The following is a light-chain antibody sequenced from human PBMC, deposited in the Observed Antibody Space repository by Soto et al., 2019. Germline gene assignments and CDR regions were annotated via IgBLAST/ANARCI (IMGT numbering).Light chain of an antibody. J-gene: IGLJ1*01. CDR3: CAYSTSGTHV. V-gene: IGLV2-14*03. CDR2: DVN. CDR1: SSDVGSYDY. Sequence: QSVLTQPASVSGSPGQSITFSCTGTSSDVGSYDYVSWHQQHPGKAPKLIIYDVNNRPSGVLSRFSGSKSGNTASLTIFGLQTEDEADYYCCAYSTSGTHVFGTGTKATVL.